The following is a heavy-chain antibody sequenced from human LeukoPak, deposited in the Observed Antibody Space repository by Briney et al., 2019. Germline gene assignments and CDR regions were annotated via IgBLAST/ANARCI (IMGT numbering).Heavy chain of an antibody. CDR3: TTGPGDGSGYYIRY. J-gene: IGHJ4*02. CDR2: IKSKTDGGTT. Sequence: GGSLRLSCAASGFTFSNAWMSWVRQAPGKGLEWVGRIKSKTDGGTTDYAAPVKGRFTISRDDSKNTLYLQMNSLKTEDTAVYYCTTGPGDGSGYYIRYWGQGTLVTVSS. D-gene: IGHD3-22*01. CDR1: GFTFSNAW. V-gene: IGHV3-15*01.